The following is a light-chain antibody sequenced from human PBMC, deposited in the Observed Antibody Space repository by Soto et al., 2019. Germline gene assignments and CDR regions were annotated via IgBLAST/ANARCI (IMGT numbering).Light chain of an antibody. CDR1: QSVSSY. J-gene: IGKJ5*01. CDR3: QQRSNWPIT. CDR2: DAS. V-gene: IGKV3-11*01. Sequence: EIVLTQAPATLSLSPGERPTLACMASQSVSSYLAWYKQKPGQXPRXXIYDASNRATGIPARFSGSGSGTDLTITISSLQPEDCAVDYGQQRSNWPITFVQGTRLEIK.